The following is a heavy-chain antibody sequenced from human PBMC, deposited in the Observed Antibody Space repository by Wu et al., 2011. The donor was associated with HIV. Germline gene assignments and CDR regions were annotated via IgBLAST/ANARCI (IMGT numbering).Heavy chain of an antibody. CDR2: MNPNSAFT. CDR3: ARRWGSIDY. Sequence: QVQLVQSGAEVKKPGASVKVSCKASGYTFTNYDIMWVRQATGQGLEWMGCMNPNSAFTVYAQRFQGRITMTRNTSISTAYMELSSLTSEDTAVYYCARRWGSIDYWGQGTLVTVSS. CDR1: GYTFTNYD. J-gene: IGHJ4*02. V-gene: IGHV1-8*02. D-gene: IGHD2-21*01.